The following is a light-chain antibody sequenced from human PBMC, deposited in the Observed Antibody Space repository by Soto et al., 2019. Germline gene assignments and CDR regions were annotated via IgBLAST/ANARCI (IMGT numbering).Light chain of an antibody. V-gene: IGKV1-5*03. CDR1: QTISSW. CDR2: KAS. Sequence: DTHMSLSPSTLSGSVGDRVTISCRASQTISSWLAWYQQKPGKAPKLLIYKASTLKSGVPSRFSGSGSGTEFTLTISSLQPDDFATYYCQHDNSYSEAFGEGTKVDIK. J-gene: IGKJ1*01. CDR3: QHDNSYSEA.